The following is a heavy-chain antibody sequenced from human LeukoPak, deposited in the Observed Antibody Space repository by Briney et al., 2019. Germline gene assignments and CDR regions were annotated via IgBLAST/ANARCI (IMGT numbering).Heavy chain of an antibody. Sequence: GGSLRLSCAASGFTFSSYAMSWVRQAPGKGLEWVSAISGSGGSTYYADSVKGRFTISRDNSKNTLYLQMNSLRAEDTAVDYCAKGNTDGMVATIQYFDYWGQGTLVTVSS. J-gene: IGHJ4*02. D-gene: IGHD5-12*01. CDR3: AKGNTDGMVATIQYFDY. CDR1: GFTFSSYA. CDR2: ISGSGGST. V-gene: IGHV3-23*01.